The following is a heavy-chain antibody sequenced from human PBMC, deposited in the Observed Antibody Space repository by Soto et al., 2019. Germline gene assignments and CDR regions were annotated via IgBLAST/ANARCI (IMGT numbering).Heavy chain of an antibody. CDR1: GYTFTSYD. Sequence: QVQLVQSGAEVKKPGASVKVSCKASGYTFTSYDINWVRQATGQGLEWMGWMNPNSGNTGHAQKVQGKVNMTRNTTINTAYMELSSLRSEDTAVYYCARELGSCWVDAFDIWGQGTMVTVSS. D-gene: IGHD6-19*01. CDR2: MNPNSGNT. CDR3: ARELGSCWVDAFDI. V-gene: IGHV1-8*01. J-gene: IGHJ3*02.